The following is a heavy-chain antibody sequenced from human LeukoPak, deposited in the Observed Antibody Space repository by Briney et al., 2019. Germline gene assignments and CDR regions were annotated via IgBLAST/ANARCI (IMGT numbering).Heavy chain of an antibody. J-gene: IGHJ4*02. Sequence: GASVKVSCKSSGYTFTSYGISWVRQAPGQGLEWMGWISAYNGNVNYAQKLQGRVTMTTDTSTSTAYMELRSLRSDDTAVYYCARETTPRYDSSGYRPPLFDYWGQGTLVTVSP. D-gene: IGHD3-22*01. CDR3: ARETTPRYDSSGYRPPLFDY. CDR1: GYTFTSYG. CDR2: ISAYNGNV. V-gene: IGHV1-18*01.